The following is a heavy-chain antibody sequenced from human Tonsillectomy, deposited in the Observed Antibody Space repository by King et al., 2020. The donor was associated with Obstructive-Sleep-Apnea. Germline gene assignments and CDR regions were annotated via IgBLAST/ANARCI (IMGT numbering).Heavy chain of an antibody. CDR3: AREAPCMDIVDPRYQWYFDL. CDR2: ISYAGTT. D-gene: IGHD5-12*01. CDR1: GGSIDNYY. J-gene: IGHJ2*01. Sequence: QLQESGPGLVRPSETLSLSCSVSGGSIDNYYWSWIRQPPGKGLEWVGHISYAGTTNYNPSLKSRLAMSVDTSKNQFSFRLTSVTAADTAVYYCAREAPCMDIVDPRYQWYFDLWGRGTLVAVSS. V-gene: IGHV4-59*12.